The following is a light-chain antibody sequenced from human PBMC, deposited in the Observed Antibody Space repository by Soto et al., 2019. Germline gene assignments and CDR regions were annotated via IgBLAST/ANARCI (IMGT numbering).Light chain of an antibody. CDR3: QQYNSYSWT. CDR1: QSVGGT. CDR2: ETS. J-gene: IGKJ1*01. Sequence: DIQMTQSPSTLSASLADRVTITCRARQSVGGTLAWYQQKPGKAPKLLIYETSSLESGVPSRFGGSGSGTEFTLTISSLQPDDFAIYYCQQYNSYSWTFGQGTKVDI. V-gene: IGKV1-5*03.